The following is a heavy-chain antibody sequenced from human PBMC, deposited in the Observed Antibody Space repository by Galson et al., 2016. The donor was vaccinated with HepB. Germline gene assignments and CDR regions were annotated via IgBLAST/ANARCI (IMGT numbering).Heavy chain of an antibody. Sequence: SLRLSCAASGFTLRTFSVSWIRQAPGKGLEWVSSIDSRSLFIYQADSVKGRFTISRDNAKNSAYLQMNSLRDEDMAVYYCATETAHFLFSDAFDIWGQGTMVTVAS. V-gene: IGHV3-21*04. CDR2: IDSRSLFI. CDR1: GFTLRTFS. CDR3: ATETAHFLFSDAFDI. D-gene: IGHD3-9*01. J-gene: IGHJ3*02.